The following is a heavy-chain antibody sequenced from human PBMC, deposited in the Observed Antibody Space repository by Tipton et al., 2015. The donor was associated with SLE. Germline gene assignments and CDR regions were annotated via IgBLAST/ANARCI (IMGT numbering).Heavy chain of an antibody. CDR3: AKDGARDSPLYYYYYYGMDV. D-gene: IGHD1-26*01. V-gene: IGHV3-23*01. J-gene: IGHJ6*02. Sequence: GSLRLSCAASGFTFSSYAMSWVRQAPGKGLEWVSAISGSGGSTYYADSVKGRFTISRDNSKNTLYLQMNSLRAEDTAVYYCAKDGARDSPLYYYYYYGMDVWGQGTTVTVSS. CDR2: ISGSGGST. CDR1: GFTFSSYA.